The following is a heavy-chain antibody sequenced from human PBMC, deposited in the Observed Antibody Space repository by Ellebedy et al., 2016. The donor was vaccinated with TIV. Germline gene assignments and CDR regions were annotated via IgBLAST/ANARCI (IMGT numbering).Heavy chain of an antibody. CDR1: GFIFDDYD. CDR2: INWNGTST. Sequence: GESLKISXAASGFIFDDYDMSWVRQAPGKGLEWVSGINWNGTSTGYADSVKGRFTISRDNAKNSLYLHMNSLRAEDTALYYCARDILGSSPDYWGQGTLVTVSS. J-gene: IGHJ4*02. V-gene: IGHV3-20*04. CDR3: ARDILGSSPDY. D-gene: IGHD3-10*01.